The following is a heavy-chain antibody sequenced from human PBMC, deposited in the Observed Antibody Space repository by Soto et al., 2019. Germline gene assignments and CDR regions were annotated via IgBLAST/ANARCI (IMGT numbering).Heavy chain of an antibody. CDR1: GYNFTNYW. CDR3: AASIFYYGMDV. Sequence: GQSLKISCDGCGYNFTNYWIGWVRQMPGKGLEWMGIIYPGDSDTKYNPSFQGQVTISADKSITTTYLRWTSLKVSDTAIYYCAASIFYYGMDVWGQGTTVTVSS. J-gene: IGHJ6*02. V-gene: IGHV5-51*01. CDR2: IYPGDSDT.